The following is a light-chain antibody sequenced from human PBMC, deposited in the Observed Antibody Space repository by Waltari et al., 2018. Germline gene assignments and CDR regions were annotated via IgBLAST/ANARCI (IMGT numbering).Light chain of an antibody. J-gene: IGKJ1*01. Sequence: IVITQSPDSLAVSLGERATINCKSSQSILYNSNDKNYLAWYQQKPGQPPKLLIYWAYTRESGVPDRFSGSGSGTDFNLTISSLRAEDVAVDYCQQYYSRRTFGQGTKVEI. V-gene: IGKV4-1*01. CDR2: WAY. CDR1: QSILYNSNDKNY. CDR3: QQYYSRRT.